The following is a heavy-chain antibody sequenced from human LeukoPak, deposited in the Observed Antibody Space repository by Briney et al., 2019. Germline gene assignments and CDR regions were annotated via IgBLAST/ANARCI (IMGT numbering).Heavy chain of an antibody. CDR1: GFTFSSYG. D-gene: IGHD3-22*01. CDR3: ARGEYYSDTSSYFDY. J-gene: IGHJ4*02. V-gene: IGHV3-30*03. Sequence: PGGSLRLSCAASGFTFSSYGMNWVRQAPGKGLEWVAVISYDGSNKYYADSVKGRFTISRDNSKNTLFVQMSSLRAEDTAVYYCARGEYYSDTSSYFDYWSQGTLVTVSS. CDR2: ISYDGSNK.